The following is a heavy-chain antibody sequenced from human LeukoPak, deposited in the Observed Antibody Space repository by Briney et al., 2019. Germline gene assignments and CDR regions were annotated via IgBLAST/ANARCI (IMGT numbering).Heavy chain of an antibody. D-gene: IGHD3-22*01. CDR2: IYYSGST. V-gene: IGHV4-39*01. Sequence: SETLSLTCTVSGGSISSSSYYWGWILQPPGKGLEWIGSIYYSGSTYYNPSLKSRVTISVDTSKNKFSLQLSSVTAADTAVYYCARLPLFWQTHLSSYDSSGYYIDYWGQGTLVTASS. CDR1: GGSISSSSYY. CDR3: ARLPLFWQTHLSSYDSSGYYIDY. J-gene: IGHJ4*02.